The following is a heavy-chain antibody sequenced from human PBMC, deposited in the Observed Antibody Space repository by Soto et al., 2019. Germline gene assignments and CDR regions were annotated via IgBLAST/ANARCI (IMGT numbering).Heavy chain of an antibody. CDR3: ARVSSGHKY. Sequence: PGGSLRLSCAASGFTFSSYSMNWVRQAPGKGQEWVSYISSSSSTIYYADSLKGRFTISRDNAKNSLYLLMNNMIDDDSAVYYCARVSSGHKYWGQGTLVIVSS. D-gene: IGHD6-19*01. J-gene: IGHJ4*02. V-gene: IGHV3-48*02. CDR2: ISSSSSTI. CDR1: GFTFSSYS.